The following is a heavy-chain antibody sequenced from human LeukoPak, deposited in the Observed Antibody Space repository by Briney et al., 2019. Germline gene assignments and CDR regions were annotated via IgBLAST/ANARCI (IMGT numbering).Heavy chain of an antibody. CDR2: IYYSGRT. CDR1: GGSISSGGYY. J-gene: IGHJ4*02. D-gene: IGHD3-9*01. V-gene: IGHV4-31*03. CDR3: ARGVLRYFGYFDY. Sequence: SETLSLTCTVSGGSISSGGYYWSWIRQHPGKGLEWIGYIYYSGRTYYNPSLKSRVTISVDTSKNQFSLKLSSVTAADTAVYYCARGVLRYFGYFDYWGQGTLVTVSS.